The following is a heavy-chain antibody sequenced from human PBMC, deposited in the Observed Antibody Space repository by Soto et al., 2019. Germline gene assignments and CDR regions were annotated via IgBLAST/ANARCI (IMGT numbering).Heavy chain of an antibody. J-gene: IGHJ5*02. Sequence: PSETLSLTCAVSGGSISSGGYSWSWIRQPPGKGLEWIGYIYHSGSTYYNPSLKSRVTISVDRSKNQFSLKLSSVTAADTAVYYCARAIGSRDFGSGYFSVVWFDPGGQGTLVTVSS. CDR3: ARAIGSRDFGSGYFSVVWFDP. D-gene: IGHD3-3*01. V-gene: IGHV4-30-2*01. CDR2: IYHSGST. CDR1: GGSISSGGYS.